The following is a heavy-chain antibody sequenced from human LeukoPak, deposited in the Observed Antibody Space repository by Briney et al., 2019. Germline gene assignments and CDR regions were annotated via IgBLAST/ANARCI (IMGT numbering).Heavy chain of an antibody. J-gene: IGHJ6*02. CDR2: IYYSGST. CDR1: GGSISSSSYY. CDR3: ARAYYDFWSGYYRTYYYYGMDV. Sequence: SETLSLTCTVSGGSISSSSYYWGWIRQPPGKGLEWIGSIYYSGSTYYNPSLESRVTISVDTSKKQFSLKLSSVTAADTAVYYCARAYYDFWSGYYRTYYYYGMDVWGQGTTVTVSS. V-gene: IGHV4-39*01. D-gene: IGHD3-3*01.